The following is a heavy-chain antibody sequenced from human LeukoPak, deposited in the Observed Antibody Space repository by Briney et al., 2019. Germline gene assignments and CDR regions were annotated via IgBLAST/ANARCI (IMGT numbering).Heavy chain of an antibody. CDR2: INPNSGGT. CDR3: ARLVRSGTGYDPPTY. D-gene: IGHD5-12*01. J-gene: IGHJ4*02. Sequence: ASVKVSCKASGYTFTGYYMHWVRQAPGQGLEWMGWINPNSGGTNYAQKFQGRVTMTRDTSISTAYMELSRLRSGDTAVYYCARLVRSGTGYDPPTYWGQGSLVTVSS. CDR1: GYTFTGYY. V-gene: IGHV1-2*02.